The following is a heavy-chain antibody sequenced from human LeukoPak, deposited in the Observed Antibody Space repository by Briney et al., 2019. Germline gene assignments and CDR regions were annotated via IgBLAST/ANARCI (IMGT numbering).Heavy chain of an antibody. D-gene: IGHD2-2*01. CDR3: AREDCSSTSCYPGS. J-gene: IGHJ4*02. V-gene: IGHV1-2*02. Sequence: ASVKVSCKASGYTFTGYYMHWVRQAPGQGLEWMGWINPNSGGTNYAQKFQGRVTMTRDTSTSTAYMELSRLRSDDTAVYFCAREDCSSTSCYPGSWGQGTLVTVSS. CDR2: INPNSGGT. CDR1: GYTFTGYY.